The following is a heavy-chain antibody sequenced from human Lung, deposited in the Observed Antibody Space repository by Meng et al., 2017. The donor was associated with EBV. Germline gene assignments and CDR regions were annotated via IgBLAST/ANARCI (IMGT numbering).Heavy chain of an antibody. CDR1: PYAFGTYG. Sequence: QFLVLPSGPEVEKPGASVRVSCKASPYAFGTYGISWVRQAPGLGLEWMGWFVNYRDTYPAPKFQDRVTMTTDTHTNTVIMELRSLTSDDTAVYYCVKGTPGRSYCDYWGQGTLVTASS. V-gene: IGHV1-18*01. J-gene: IGHJ4*02. CDR2: FVNYRDT. D-gene: IGHD3-10*01. CDR3: VKGTPGRSYCDY.